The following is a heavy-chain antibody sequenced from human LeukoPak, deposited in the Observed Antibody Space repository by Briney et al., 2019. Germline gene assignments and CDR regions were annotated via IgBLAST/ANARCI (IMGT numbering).Heavy chain of an antibody. CDR1: GFTFCIYA. CDR3: ARDIGIEQQLAQGPDHGDAFDI. D-gene: IGHD6-13*01. CDR2: ISYDGSYK. Sequence: GRSPRLSHAASGFTFCIYAMHGVPHAPDKGLEWGAVISYDGSYKYYADSLKGRFTISRDNSKNTLHLQMNTLRAEDTAVYYCARDIGIEQQLAQGPDHGDAFDIWGQGTMVTVSS. J-gene: IGHJ3*02. V-gene: IGHV3-30*04.